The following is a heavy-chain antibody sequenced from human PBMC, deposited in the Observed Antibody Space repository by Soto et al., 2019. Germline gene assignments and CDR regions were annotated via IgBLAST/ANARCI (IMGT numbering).Heavy chain of an antibody. CDR1: TGSITSGDYF. D-gene: IGHD2-15*01. CDR2: MHSSGGT. V-gene: IGHV4-39*01. CDR3: AGVVVGATRQTGSDH. J-gene: IGHJ4*02. Sequence: QLLESGPGLVKPSETLSLTCSVSTGSITSGDYFWGWIRQPPGKGLEFIGSMHSSGGTYYGPSRKSRVSISMDKSKTQFSLRLTSVTTADTAVYFCAGVVVGATRQTGSDHWGQGTLVTVS.